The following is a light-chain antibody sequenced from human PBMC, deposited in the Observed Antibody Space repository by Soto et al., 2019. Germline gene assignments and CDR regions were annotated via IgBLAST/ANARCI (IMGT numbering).Light chain of an antibody. CDR3: SSYSSSSARV. J-gene: IGLJ3*02. V-gene: IGLV2-14*01. CDR2: DVS. CDR1: SSDVGGYNY. Sequence: QSALTQPASVSGSPGQSITISCTGTSSDVGGYNYVSWYQQHPGNAPKLMIYDVSNRPSGVSNRFSRSKSRNTASLTISGLQAEDEADYYCSSYSSSSARVFGGGTQLTLL.